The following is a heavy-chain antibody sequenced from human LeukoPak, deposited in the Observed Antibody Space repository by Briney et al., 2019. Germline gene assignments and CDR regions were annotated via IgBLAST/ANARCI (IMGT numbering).Heavy chain of an antibody. Sequence: ASVTVSFKASGYTFTSYGISWVGQAPGQGGEGMGWISAYNGNTNYAQKLQGRVTITTDRATRTAYLELRSLRSDDTAVYYCARSGMGELGRSLDYWGQGTLVTVSS. CDR2: ISAYNGNT. V-gene: IGHV1-18*01. CDR1: GYTFTSYG. J-gene: IGHJ4*02. D-gene: IGHD3-16*01. CDR3: ARSGMGELGRSLDY.